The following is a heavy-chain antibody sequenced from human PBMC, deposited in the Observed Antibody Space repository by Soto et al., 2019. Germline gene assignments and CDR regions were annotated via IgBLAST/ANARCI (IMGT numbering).Heavy chain of an antibody. V-gene: IGHV1-8*01. CDR3: EVSPPGY. CDR2: VSPDHGNS. D-gene: IGHD5-12*01. J-gene: IGHJ1*01. Sequence: QVQVVQSRAEVKKPGASVKVSCKTSGYTFTNYDINWVRQAPGQGLEWMGWVSPDHGNSGYAPQFQGRITINSDTSTSTVYMDLHTLRFDDTAVYFCEVSPPGYWGQGTMVTVSS. CDR1: GYTFTNYD.